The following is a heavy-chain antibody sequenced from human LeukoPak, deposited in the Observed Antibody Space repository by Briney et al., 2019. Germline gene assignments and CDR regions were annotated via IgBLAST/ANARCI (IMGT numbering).Heavy chain of an antibody. J-gene: IGHJ4*02. CDR3: ARVWELGIYCSSTSCQTYYFDY. Sequence: ASVKVSCKASGYTFTSNAISWVRQAPGQGREWMGWISAYNGNTNYAQKLEGRVTMTTDTSTSTAYMELRSLRSDDTAVYYCARVWELGIYCSSTSCQTYYFDYWGQGTLVTVSS. CDR2: ISAYNGNT. D-gene: IGHD2-2*01. CDR1: GYTFTSNA. V-gene: IGHV1-18*01.